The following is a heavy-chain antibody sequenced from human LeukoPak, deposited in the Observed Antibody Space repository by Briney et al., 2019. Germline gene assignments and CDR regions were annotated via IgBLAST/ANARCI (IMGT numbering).Heavy chain of an antibody. V-gene: IGHV3-48*01. CDR2: ISGSSNFI. CDR3: AREVYYGSGRRFDF. D-gene: IGHD3-10*01. Sequence: GGSLRLSCAASGFIFSDYSMTWVRQAPGKGLEWLSYISGSSNFIYYAGSVKGRFTISRDNARNSLYLQMNSLRAEDTAVYYCAREVYYGSGRRFDFWGQGTLVTVSS. CDR1: GFIFSDYS. J-gene: IGHJ4*02.